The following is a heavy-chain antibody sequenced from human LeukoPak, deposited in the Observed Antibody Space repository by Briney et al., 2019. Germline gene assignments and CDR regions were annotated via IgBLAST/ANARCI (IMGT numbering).Heavy chain of an antibody. Sequence: GGSLRLSCAASGLTFGTYWMSWVRQAPGKGLEWVASIKADGSGKYYVDSLKGRFTISRDNAKNSLYLQMNSLRAEDTAVYYCAPHYYDTSPYLPLGAFHIWGQGAMVTVSS. CDR3: APHYYDTSPYLPLGAFHI. D-gene: IGHD3-22*01. CDR1: GLTFGTYW. V-gene: IGHV3-7*01. CDR2: IKADGSGK. J-gene: IGHJ3*02.